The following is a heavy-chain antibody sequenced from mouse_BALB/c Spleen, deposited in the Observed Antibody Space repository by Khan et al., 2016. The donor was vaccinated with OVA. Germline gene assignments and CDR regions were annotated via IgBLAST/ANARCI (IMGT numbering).Heavy chain of an antibody. D-gene: IGHD4-1*01. Sequence: VQLQESGPELVKPGASVKMSCKASGYTFTDYVMNWVKQRNGQGLEWIGQIYPGSDSTYYNEKFKGKATLTVDRYSSTAYMQLSNLTSEDSAVYFCARAGWDVFAYWGQGTLVTVSA. J-gene: IGHJ3*01. V-gene: IGHV1-77*01. CDR1: GYTFTDYV. CDR3: ARAGWDVFAY. CDR2: IYPGSDST.